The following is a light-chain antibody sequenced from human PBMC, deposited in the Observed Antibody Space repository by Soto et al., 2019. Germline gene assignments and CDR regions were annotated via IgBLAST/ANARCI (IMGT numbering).Light chain of an antibody. CDR3: CSYAGNYVV. CDR1: SSDVGSHNY. V-gene: IGLV2-11*01. Sequence: QSALTQPRSVSGSPGQSVTISCTGTSSDVGSHNYVSWYQQHPGKAPKLMIYDVTKRPSGVPDRFSGSKSGNTASLTISGLQAEDGTDYYCCSYAGNYVVFGGGTKLTVL. CDR2: DVT. J-gene: IGLJ2*01.